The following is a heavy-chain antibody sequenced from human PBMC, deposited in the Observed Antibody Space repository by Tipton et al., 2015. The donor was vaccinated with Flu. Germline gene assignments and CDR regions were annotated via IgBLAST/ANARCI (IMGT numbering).Heavy chain of an antibody. V-gene: IGHV4-31*03. CDR1: GGSISTGGYY. D-gene: IGHD2-8*01. J-gene: IGHJ3*01. CDR3: VRDVYATDAFEF. Sequence: TLSLTCTVSGGSISTGGYYWSWIRQHPGKGLEWIGYMYYSGSTYYNPSLKSRVTISVDTSKNQFSLKLSSVTAADTAVYYCVRDVYATDAFEFWGQGTMVTVSS. CDR2: MYYSGST.